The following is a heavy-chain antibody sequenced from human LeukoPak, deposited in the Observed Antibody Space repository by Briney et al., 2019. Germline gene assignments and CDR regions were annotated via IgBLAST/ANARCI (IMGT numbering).Heavy chain of an antibody. Sequence: ASVKVSCKASGGTFISYAISWVGQAPGQGLEWMGWISAYNGNTNYAQKLQGIVTVTTDTSTSTAYMELRSLRSDDTAVYYCARDLLGYCSSTSCSTPTDYWGQGTLVTVSS. CDR3: ARDLLGYCSSTSCSTPTDY. CDR1: GGTFISYA. D-gene: IGHD2-2*01. J-gene: IGHJ4*02. V-gene: IGHV1-18*01. CDR2: ISAYNGNT.